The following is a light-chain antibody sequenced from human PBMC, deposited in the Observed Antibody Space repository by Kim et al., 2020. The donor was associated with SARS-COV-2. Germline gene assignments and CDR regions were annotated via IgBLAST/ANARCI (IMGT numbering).Light chain of an antibody. CDR1: QGISNY. Sequence: SASVGDKVTIAGRASQGISNYVAWYQQKPGKVPKLLIYDASALRSGVPSRFSGSGSGTDFTLTISSLQPEDVATYYCQKYNSVPYTFGQGTKLEI. V-gene: IGKV1-27*01. J-gene: IGKJ2*01. CDR3: QKYNSVPYT. CDR2: DAS.